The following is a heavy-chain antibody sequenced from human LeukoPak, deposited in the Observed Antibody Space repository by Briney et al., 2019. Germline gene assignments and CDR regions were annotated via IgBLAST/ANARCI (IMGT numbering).Heavy chain of an antibody. D-gene: IGHD2-21*01. CDR1: GVSMSAYQ. Sequence: SETLSLTCTVSGVSMSAYQWSWVRQSPEKGLEWIGCINTKGETSYNPSLRSRVTTSVDTSKSQFSLRLTSVTAADTAVYYCATSNDAKIAPFDHWGQGAPVTVSS. CDR2: INTKGET. J-gene: IGHJ4*02. V-gene: IGHV4-4*09. CDR3: ATSNDAKIAPFDH.